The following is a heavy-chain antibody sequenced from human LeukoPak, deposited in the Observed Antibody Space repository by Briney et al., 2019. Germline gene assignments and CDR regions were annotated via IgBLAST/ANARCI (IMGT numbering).Heavy chain of an antibody. D-gene: IGHD5-24*01. Sequence: PSETLSLTCTVSGGSISSSSYYWGWIRQPPGKGLEWIGSIYYSGSTYYNPSLKSRVTISVDTSKNQFSLKLSSVTAADTAVYYCARRLRWLQFENFDYWGQGTLVTVSS. CDR3: ARRLRWLQFENFDY. V-gene: IGHV4-39*07. CDR2: IYYSGST. CDR1: GGSISSSSYY. J-gene: IGHJ4*02.